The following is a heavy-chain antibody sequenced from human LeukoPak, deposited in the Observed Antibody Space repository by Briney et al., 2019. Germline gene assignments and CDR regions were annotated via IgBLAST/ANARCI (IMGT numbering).Heavy chain of an antibody. CDR2: INPSGGST. CDR1: GYTFTSYY. V-gene: IGHV1-46*01. CDR3: ARRGGRIAAAGLDAFDI. D-gene: IGHD6-13*01. Sequence: ASVKVSCKASGYTFTSYYMHWVRQAPGQGLEWMGIINPSGGSTSYAQKFQGRVTMTRDTSTSTVYMELSSLRSEDTAVYYCARRGGRIAAAGLDAFDIWGQGTMVTVSS. J-gene: IGHJ3*02.